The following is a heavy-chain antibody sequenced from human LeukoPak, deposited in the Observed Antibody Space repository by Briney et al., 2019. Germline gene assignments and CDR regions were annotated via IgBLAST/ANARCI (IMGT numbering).Heavy chain of an antibody. D-gene: IGHD1-26*01. Sequence: ADSLKISCKASGYIFTNSWIGCVRHMPGRGLEWMGVIYPGDSDTRVSPSFRGQVTISADKSISTAYLQWSSLKASDTAIYYCARLVGATRDYWGQGTLVTVSA. CDR1: GYIFTNSW. CDR2: IYPGDSDT. J-gene: IGHJ4*02. V-gene: IGHV5-51*01. CDR3: ARLVGATRDY.